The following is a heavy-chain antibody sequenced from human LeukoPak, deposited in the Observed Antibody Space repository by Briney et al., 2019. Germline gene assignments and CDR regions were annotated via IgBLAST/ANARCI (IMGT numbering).Heavy chain of an antibody. CDR1: GYTFTSYY. D-gene: IGHD1-26*01. Sequence: ASVKVSCKASGYTFTSYYMHWVRQAPGQGLEWMGIINPSGGSTSYAQKFQGRVTMTRDTSISTAYMELSRLRSDDTAVYYCARWEFRYYYGMDVWGQGTTVTVSS. CDR3: ARWEFRYYYGMDV. J-gene: IGHJ6*02. V-gene: IGHV1-46*01. CDR2: INPSGGST.